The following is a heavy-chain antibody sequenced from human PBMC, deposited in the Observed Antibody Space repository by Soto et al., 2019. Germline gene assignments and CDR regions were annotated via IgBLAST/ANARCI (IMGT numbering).Heavy chain of an antibody. CDR1: GFTVTSYW. Sequence: GGSLRRSCAASGFTVTSYWMHGVRQAPGKGLVWVSRTSPAGSSTYYADLVRGRFTISKDTAKNTLYLQINSLGAEDTAVYYCSRWNTGYGNFDSWGQGALVTVSS. V-gene: IGHV3-74*01. CDR3: SRWNTGYGNFDS. J-gene: IGHJ4*02. D-gene: IGHD5-12*01. CDR2: TSPAGSST.